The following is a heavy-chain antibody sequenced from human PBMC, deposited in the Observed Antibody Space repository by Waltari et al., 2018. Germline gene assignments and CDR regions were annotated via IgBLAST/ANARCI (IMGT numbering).Heavy chain of an antibody. CDR3: ASGVGVYYDSSGYYYY. Sequence: QVQLQESGPGLVKPSETLSLTCAVSGYSISSGYYWGWIRQPPGKGLEWIGSIYHSGSTYYNPSLKSRVTISVDTSKNQFSLKLSSVTAADTAVYYCASGVGVYYDSSGYYYYWGQGTLVTVSS. CDR1: GYSISSGYY. CDR2: IYHSGST. D-gene: IGHD3-22*01. J-gene: IGHJ4*02. V-gene: IGHV4-38-2*01.